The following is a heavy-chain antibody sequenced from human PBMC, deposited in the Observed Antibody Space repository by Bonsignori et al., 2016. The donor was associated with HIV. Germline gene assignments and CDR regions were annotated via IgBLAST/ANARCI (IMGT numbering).Heavy chain of an antibody. Sequence: WIRQPPGKALEWLALIYWDDDERYSPSLKSRLTITKDTSKNQVVLTMTNMDPVDTATYYRAHRPPLNEDGDYVAYFQHWGQGTLVTVSS. D-gene: IGHD4-17*01. CDR2: IYWDDDE. CDR3: AHRPPLNEDGDYVAYFQH. J-gene: IGHJ1*01. V-gene: IGHV2-5*02.